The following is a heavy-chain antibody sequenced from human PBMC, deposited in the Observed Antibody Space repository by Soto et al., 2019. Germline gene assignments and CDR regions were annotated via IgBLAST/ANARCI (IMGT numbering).Heavy chain of an antibody. CDR2: IKSKTDGGTT. J-gene: IGHJ4*02. D-gene: IGHD2-15*01. V-gene: IGHV3-15*07. Sequence: EVQLVESGGGLVKPGGSLRLSCAASGFTFSNAWMNWVRQAPGKGLEWVGRIKSKTDGGTTDYAAPVKGRFTISRDDSKNTLYLQMNSLKTEDTAVYYCTTSNSAMGYCSGGSCLVYCGQGTLVTVSS. CDR1: GFTFSNAW. CDR3: TTSNSAMGYCSGGSCLVY.